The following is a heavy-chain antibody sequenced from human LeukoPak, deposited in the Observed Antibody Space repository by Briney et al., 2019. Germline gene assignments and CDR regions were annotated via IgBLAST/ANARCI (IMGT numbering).Heavy chain of an antibody. CDR2: IYHSGST. D-gene: IGHD4-17*01. J-gene: IGHJ4*02. CDR3: ARAGYGDSDFDY. Sequence: SETLSLTCSVSGYSISSGNYWGWIRLPPGKGLPWIGSIYHSGSTYYNPSLKSRVTISVDTSKNQFSLKLNSVTAADTAVYYCARAGYGDSDFDYWGQGTLVTVSS. V-gene: IGHV4-38-2*02. CDR1: GYSISSGNY.